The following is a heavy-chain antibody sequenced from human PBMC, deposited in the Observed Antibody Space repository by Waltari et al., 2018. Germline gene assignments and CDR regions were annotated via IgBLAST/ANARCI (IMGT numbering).Heavy chain of an antibody. J-gene: IGHJ4*02. CDR3: AKDPGSSTSYGIDY. CDR1: GFIFNNYD. Sequence: QVQLVESGGGVVQPGGSLRLSCAASGFIFNNYDMHWVRQAPGEGLECVAFIRYEGSVRKYAESVKGRFTTSRDNSNNMLFLEMNSLRPEDTAVYYCAKDPGSSTSYGIDYWGQGTLVTVSS. V-gene: IGHV3-30*02. D-gene: IGHD2-2*01. CDR2: IRYEGSVR.